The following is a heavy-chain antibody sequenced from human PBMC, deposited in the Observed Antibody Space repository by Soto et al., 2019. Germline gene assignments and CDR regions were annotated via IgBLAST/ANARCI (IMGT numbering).Heavy chain of an antibody. Sequence: PGGSLRLSCAASGFTFSSYWTSWVRQAPGKGLEWVANIKQDGSEKYYVDSVKGRFTISSDNAKNSLYLQMNSLRAEDTAVYYCSRNHYCSTSSCYRGNWLDPWGQGTTVTVSS. CDR2: IKQDGSEK. D-gene: IGHD2-2*01. CDR1: GFTFSSYW. V-gene: IGHV3-7*01. J-gene: IGHJ5*02. CDR3: SRNHYCSTSSCYRGNWLDP.